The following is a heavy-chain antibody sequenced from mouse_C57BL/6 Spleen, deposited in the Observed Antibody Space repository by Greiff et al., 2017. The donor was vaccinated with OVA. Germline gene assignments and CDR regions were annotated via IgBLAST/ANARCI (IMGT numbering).Heavy chain of an antibody. CDR1: GFNIKDDY. Sequence: VQLKESGAELVRPGASVKLSCTASGFNIKDDYMHWVKQRPEQGLEWIGWIDPENGDTEYASKFQGKATITADTSSNTAYLQLSSLTSEDTAVYYCARSPITTVVATRYFDVWGTGTTVTVSS. CDR3: ARSPITTVVATRYFDV. J-gene: IGHJ1*03. D-gene: IGHD1-1*01. V-gene: IGHV14-4*01. CDR2: IDPENGDT.